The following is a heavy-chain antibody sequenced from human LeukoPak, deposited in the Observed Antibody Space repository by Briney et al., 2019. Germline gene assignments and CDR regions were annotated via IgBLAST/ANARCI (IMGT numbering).Heavy chain of an antibody. Sequence: PGGSLRLSCAASGFTFSSYGMHWVRQAPGKGLEWVAFIRYDGSNKYYADSVKGRFTISRDNSKNTLYLQMKSLRAEDKAVYYCAKVHYIVGATTVDYWGRGTLVTVSS. V-gene: IGHV3-30*02. CDR2: IRYDGSNK. CDR1: GFTFSSYG. J-gene: IGHJ4*02. CDR3: AKVHYIVGATTVDY. D-gene: IGHD1-26*01.